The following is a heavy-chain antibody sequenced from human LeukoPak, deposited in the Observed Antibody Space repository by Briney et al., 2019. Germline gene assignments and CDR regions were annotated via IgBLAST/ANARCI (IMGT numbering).Heavy chain of an antibody. CDR1: GGSFSGYY. CDR3: ARGRYSSGWS. J-gene: IGHJ5*02. Sequence: SETLSLPCAVYGGSFSGYYWSWIRQPPGKGLEWIGEINHSGSTNYNPSLKSRVTISVDTSKNQFSLKLSSVTAADTAVYYCARGRYSSGWSWGQGTLVTVSS. V-gene: IGHV4-34*01. CDR2: INHSGST. D-gene: IGHD6-19*01.